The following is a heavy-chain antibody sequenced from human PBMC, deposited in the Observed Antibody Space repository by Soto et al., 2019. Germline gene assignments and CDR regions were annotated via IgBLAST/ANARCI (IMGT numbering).Heavy chain of an antibody. CDR2: ISGSGATT. J-gene: IGHJ4*02. CDR1: GFSFSSYA. CDR3: AKDHGVDYGDPLYFFDY. Sequence: DVQLLESGGGLVQPGGSLRLSCAASGFSFSSYAMSWVRQAPGTGLEWVSVISGSGATTFYRESVKGRFTISRDNSKNTVDLQLTSLRAEDTALYYCAKDHGVDYGDPLYFFDYWGQGALVIVSS. V-gene: IGHV3-23*01. D-gene: IGHD4-17*01.